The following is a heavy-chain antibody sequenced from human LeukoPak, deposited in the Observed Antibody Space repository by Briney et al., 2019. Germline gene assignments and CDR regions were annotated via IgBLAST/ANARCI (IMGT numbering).Heavy chain of an antibody. CDR2: ISDSGRTT. Sequence: PGGSLRLSCAVSGLTFSNFKMNWVRQAPGKGLEWVSYISDSGRTTFYADSVKGRFTISRDNAKNSLYPQMSSLRVEDTAVYYCASWAGNTQSDSWSGPFDYWGQGTLVTVSS. J-gene: IGHJ4*02. V-gene: IGHV3-48*03. D-gene: IGHD3-3*01. CDR1: GLTFSNFK. CDR3: ASWAGNTQSDSWSGPFDY.